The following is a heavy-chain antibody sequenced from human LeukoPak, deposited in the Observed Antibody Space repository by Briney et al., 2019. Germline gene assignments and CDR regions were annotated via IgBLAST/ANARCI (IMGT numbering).Heavy chain of an antibody. Sequence: SVKVSCKVSGYTLTELSMHWVRQAPGQGLEWMGGIIPIFGTANYAQKFQGRVTITTDESTSTAYMELSSLRSEDTAVYYCAREHKYYFDYWGQGTLVTVSS. CDR3: AREHKYYFDY. CDR2: IIPIFGTA. J-gene: IGHJ4*02. CDR1: GYTLTELS. V-gene: IGHV1-69*05.